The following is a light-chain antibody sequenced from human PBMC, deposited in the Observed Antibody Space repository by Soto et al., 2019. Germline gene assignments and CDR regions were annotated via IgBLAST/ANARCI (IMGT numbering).Light chain of an antibody. CDR2: GAS. CDR1: QGIGSY. Sequence: DIQLTQSPYFLSAYVGDRVTITCRASQGIGSYLAWYQQKPGKAPKLLISGASTLQSGVPSRFSGSGSGTEFTLTISSLQPEDFATYSCQQLHSWGVTFGGGTKVDNK. V-gene: IGKV1-9*01. CDR3: QQLHSWGVT. J-gene: IGKJ4*01.